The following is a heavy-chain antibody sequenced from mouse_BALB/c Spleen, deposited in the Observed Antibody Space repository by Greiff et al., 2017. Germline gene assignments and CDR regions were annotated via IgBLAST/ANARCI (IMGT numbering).Heavy chain of an antibody. CDR1: GYTFTSYW. V-gene: IGHV1-69*02. CDR2: IYPSDSYT. J-gene: IGHJ1*01. Sequence: QVQLQQSGAELVRPGASVKLSCKASGYTFTSYWINWVKQRPGQGLEWIGNIYPSDSYTNYNQKFKDKATLTVDKSSSTAYMQLSSPTSEDSAVYYCTRGDYEGYFDVWGAGTTVTVSS. D-gene: IGHD1-1*01. CDR3: TRGDYEGYFDV.